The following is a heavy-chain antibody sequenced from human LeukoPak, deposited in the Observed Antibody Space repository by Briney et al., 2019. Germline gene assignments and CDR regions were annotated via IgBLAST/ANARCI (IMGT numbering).Heavy chain of an antibody. V-gene: IGHV1-24*01. Sequence: ASVKVSCKVSGYTLTELSMHWVRQAPGKGLGWMGGFDPEDGETIYAQKFQGRVTMTEDTSTDTAYMELSSLRSGDTAVYYCATARYSSGWYGGFDYWGQGTLVTVSS. CDR2: FDPEDGET. J-gene: IGHJ4*02. CDR1: GYTLTELS. CDR3: ATARYSSGWYGGFDY. D-gene: IGHD6-19*01.